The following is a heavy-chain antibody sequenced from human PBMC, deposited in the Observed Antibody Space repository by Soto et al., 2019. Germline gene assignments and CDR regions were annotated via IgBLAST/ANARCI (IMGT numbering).Heavy chain of an antibody. J-gene: IGHJ6*03. D-gene: IGHD3-10*01. CDR1: GGSISSYY. Sequence: SETLSLTCTVSGGSISSYYWSWIRQPPGKGLEWIGYIYYSGSTNYNPSLKSRVTISVDTSKNQFSLKLSSVTAADTAVYYCARAKKPVESYYYGSGSYYGYYYYYMDVWGKGTTVTVS. CDR3: ARAKKPVESYYYGSGSYYGYYYYYMDV. CDR2: IYYSGST. V-gene: IGHV4-59*01.